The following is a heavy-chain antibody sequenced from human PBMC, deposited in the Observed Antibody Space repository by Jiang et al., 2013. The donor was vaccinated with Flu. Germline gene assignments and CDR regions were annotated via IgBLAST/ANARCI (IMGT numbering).Heavy chain of an antibody. CDR3: ARSPNVDGYNFSFDY. CDR2: IYYSGST. D-gene: IGHD5-24*01. J-gene: IGHJ4*02. CDR1: GGSVSSGSYY. Sequence: GSGLVKPSETLSLTCTVSGGSVSSGSYYWSWIRQPPGKGLEWIGYIYYSGSTNYNPSLKSRVTISVDTSKNQFSLKLSSVTAADTAVYYCARSPNVDGYNFSFDYWGQGTLVTVSS. V-gene: IGHV4-61*01.